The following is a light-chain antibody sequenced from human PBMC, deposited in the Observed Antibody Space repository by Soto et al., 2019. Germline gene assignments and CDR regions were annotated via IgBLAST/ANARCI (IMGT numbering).Light chain of an antibody. CDR2: NVY. CDR1: NSDVGSYNY. J-gene: IGLJ3*02. V-gene: IGLV2-14*03. CDR3: SSYTTSRIWV. Sequence: QSALTQPASVSGSPGQSITISCTGTNSDVGSYNYVSWHQQHPGKAPKLMIYNVYDRPSGISNRFSGSKSGNTASLTISGLQGEDEADYYCSSYTTSRIWVFGGGTKVTVL.